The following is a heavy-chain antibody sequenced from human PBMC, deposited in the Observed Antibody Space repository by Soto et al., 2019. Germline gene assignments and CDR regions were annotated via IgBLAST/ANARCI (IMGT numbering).Heavy chain of an antibody. CDR3: ARDIAMVRGVMEVDAFDI. J-gene: IGHJ3*02. CDR1: GGSISSGGYY. Sequence: SETLSLSCTVSGGSISSGGYYWSWIRQHPGKGLEWIGYIYYSGSTYYNPSLKSRVTISVDTSKNQFSLKLSSVTAADTAVYYCARDIAMVRGVMEVDAFDIWGQGTMVTVS. CDR2: IYYSGST. D-gene: IGHD3-10*01. V-gene: IGHV4-31*03.